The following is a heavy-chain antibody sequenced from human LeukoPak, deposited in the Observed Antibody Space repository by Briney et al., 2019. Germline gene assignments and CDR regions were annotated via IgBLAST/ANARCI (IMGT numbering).Heavy chain of an antibody. D-gene: IGHD6-13*01. CDR2: INWNGGST. CDR1: GFTFDDYG. Sequence: RPGGSLRLSCAASGFTFDDYGMSWVRQAPGKGLEWVSGINWNGGSTGYADSVKGRFTISRDNAKNSLYLQMNSLRAEDTALYYCARLKGHSSSWYAVDYYYYYYMDVWGKGTTVTVSS. V-gene: IGHV3-20*04. J-gene: IGHJ6*03. CDR3: ARLKGHSSSWYAVDYYYYYYMDV.